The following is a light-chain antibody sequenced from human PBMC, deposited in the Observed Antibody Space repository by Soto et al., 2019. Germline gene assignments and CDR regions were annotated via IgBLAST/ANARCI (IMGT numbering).Light chain of an antibody. J-gene: IGLJ2*01. V-gene: IGLV2-8*01. CDR2: ELI. CDR3: SSHPGCYNFVV. Sequence: QSALTQPPSASGSPGQSVTISCTGTSSDIGGFNYVSWYQQHPGKAPKLMIYELIKRPSGVPDRFSGSKSGNTASLTVSGLEAEDESYSYGSSHPGCYNFVVFGGVTKLTVL. CDR1: SSDIGGFNY.